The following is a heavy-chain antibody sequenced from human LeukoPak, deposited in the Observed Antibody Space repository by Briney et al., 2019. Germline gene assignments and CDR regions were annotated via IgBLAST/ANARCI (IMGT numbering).Heavy chain of an antibody. Sequence: GSSVKVSCKASGGTFSSYAISWVRHAPGPALEWMGGIIPIFGTANYAQKFPGRVTITADESTSTAYMELSSLRCADTAVYYCARDAADGSSCYYGYYGMDVWGQGTTVTFSS. CDR3: ARDAADGSSCYYGYYGMDV. J-gene: IGHJ6*02. D-gene: IGHD3-22*01. CDR2: IIPIFGTA. V-gene: IGHV1-69*01. CDR1: GGTFSSYA.